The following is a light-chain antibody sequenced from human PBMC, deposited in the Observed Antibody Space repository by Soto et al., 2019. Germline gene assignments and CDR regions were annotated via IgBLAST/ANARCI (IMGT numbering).Light chain of an antibody. CDR1: SSDVGGYNY. J-gene: IGLJ1*01. CDR2: EVS. CDR3: GSYTSSSTYV. V-gene: IGLV2-14*01. Sequence: QSVLTQPASVSGSPGQSITISCTGTSSDVGGYNYVSWYQQHPGKAPKLMIYEVSNRPSGVSNRFSGFKSGNTASLTISGLQAEDEADYYCGSYTSSSTYVFGTGTKLTVL.